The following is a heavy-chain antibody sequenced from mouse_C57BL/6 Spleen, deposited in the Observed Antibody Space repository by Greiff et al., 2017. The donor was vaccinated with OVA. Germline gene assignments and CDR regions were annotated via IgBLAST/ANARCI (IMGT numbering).Heavy chain of an antibody. CDR2: IYPGDGDT. V-gene: IGHV1-82*01. Sequence: QVQLQQSGPELVKPGASVKISCKASGYAFSSSWMNWVKQRPGKGLEWIGRIYPGDGDTNYNGKFKGKATLTADKSSSTAYMQLSSLTSEDSAVYFCAKNGVDYGSSYDYFDYWGQGTTLTVSS. CDR1: GYAFSSSW. J-gene: IGHJ2*01. D-gene: IGHD1-1*01. CDR3: AKNGVDYGSSYDYFDY.